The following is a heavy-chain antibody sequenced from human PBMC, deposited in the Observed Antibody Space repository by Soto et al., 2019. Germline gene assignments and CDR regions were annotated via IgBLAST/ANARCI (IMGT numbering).Heavy chain of an antibody. CDR2: IYYSGST. J-gene: IGHJ5*02. V-gene: IGHV4-59*01. CDR3: ARANPPWGAAVWFDP. CDR1: GGSISSYY. D-gene: IGHD6-25*01. Sequence: SEXLSLTCTVSGGSISSYYWSWIRQPPGKGLEWIGYIYYSGSTNYNPSLKSRVTISVDTSKNQFSLKLSSVTAADTAVYYCARANPPWGAAVWFDPWGQGTLVTVSS.